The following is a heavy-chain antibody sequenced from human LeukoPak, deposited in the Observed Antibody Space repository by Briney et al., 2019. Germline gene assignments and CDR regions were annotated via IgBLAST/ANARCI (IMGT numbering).Heavy chain of an antibody. V-gene: IGHV4-59*01. CDR3: ARDLRDNAFDV. CDR2: LFHSGST. Sequence: SETLSLTCTVSGASISRFYWTWIRQPAGKRLEWIGSLFHSGSTNYNPSLKSRVSMSVDTSKNQFSLNLNSVTAADTAVYFCARDLRDNAFDVWGQGTMVTVSS. CDR1: GASISRFY. J-gene: IGHJ3*01.